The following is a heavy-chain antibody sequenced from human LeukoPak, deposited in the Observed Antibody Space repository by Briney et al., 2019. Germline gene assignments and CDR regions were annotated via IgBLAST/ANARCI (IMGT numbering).Heavy chain of an antibody. D-gene: IGHD3-9*01. Sequence: PSETLSLTCTVSGGSISSYYWSWIRQPPGEGLEWSGYIYYSGSTNYNPSLKSRVTISVDTSKNQFSPKLSSVTAADTAVYYCARGTYYDILTARWYFDYWGQGTLVTVSS. CDR1: GGSISSYY. CDR3: ARGTYYDILTARWYFDY. J-gene: IGHJ4*02. V-gene: IGHV4-59*01. CDR2: IYYSGST.